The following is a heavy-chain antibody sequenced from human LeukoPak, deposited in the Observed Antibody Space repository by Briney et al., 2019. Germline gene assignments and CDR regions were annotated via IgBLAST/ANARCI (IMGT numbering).Heavy chain of an antibody. Sequence: ASVKVSCKASGYTFISYAMNWVRQAPGQGLEWMGWINTNTANPTYAQGFTGRFVFSLDTSVSTAYLQMNSLRAEDTAVYYCARDINSADYWGQGTLVTVSS. J-gene: IGHJ4*02. D-gene: IGHD4-23*01. V-gene: IGHV7-4-1*02. CDR2: INTNTANP. CDR3: ARDINSADY. CDR1: GYTFISYA.